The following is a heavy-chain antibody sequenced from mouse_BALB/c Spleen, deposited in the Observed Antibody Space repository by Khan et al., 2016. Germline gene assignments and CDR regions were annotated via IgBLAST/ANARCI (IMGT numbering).Heavy chain of an antibody. J-gene: IGHJ3*01. Sequence: EVELVESGGGLVKPGGSLKLSCAASGFTFSDYYMYWVRQTPEKRLEWVATISDGGSYTYYPDSVKGRFTISRDNATNNLYLQMSSLKSEDTARYYCARDDRWFAYWGQGTLVTVSA. D-gene: IGHD2-14*01. CDR1: GFTFSDYY. V-gene: IGHV5-4*02. CDR2: ISDGGSYT. CDR3: ARDDRWFAY.